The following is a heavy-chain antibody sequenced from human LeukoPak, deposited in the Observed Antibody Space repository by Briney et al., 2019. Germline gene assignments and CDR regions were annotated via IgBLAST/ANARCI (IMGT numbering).Heavy chain of an antibody. D-gene: IGHD3-3*01. J-gene: IGHJ6*02. CDR1: GFTFDDYG. V-gene: IGHV3-15*01. CDR3: TTDQMAYDDFWSGYWTNYYYYGMDV. Sequence: GGSLRLSCAASGFTFDDYGMSWVRQAPGKGLEWVGRIKSKTDGGTTDYAAPVKGRFTISRDDSKNTLYLQMNSLKTEDTAVYYCTTDQMAYDDFWSGYWTNYYYYGMDVWGQGTTVTVSS. CDR2: IKSKTDGGTT.